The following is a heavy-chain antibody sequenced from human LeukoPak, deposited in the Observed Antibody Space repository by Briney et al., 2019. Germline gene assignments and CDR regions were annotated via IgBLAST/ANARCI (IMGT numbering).Heavy chain of an antibody. CDR3: ARAKEWVVVPAAMDYGMDV. D-gene: IGHD2-2*01. V-gene: IGHV4-4*07. J-gene: IGHJ6*02. Sequence: SETLSLTCTVSGGSISSYYWIWIRQPAGKGLEWIGRIYSTGSTNYNPSLKSRVTMSVDTSKNQFSLKLSSVTAADTAVYYCARAKEWVVVPAAMDYGMDVWGQGTTVTVSS. CDR1: GGSISSYY. CDR2: IYSTGST.